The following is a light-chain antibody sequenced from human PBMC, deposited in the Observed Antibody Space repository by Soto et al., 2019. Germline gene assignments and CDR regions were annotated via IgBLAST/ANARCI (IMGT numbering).Light chain of an antibody. CDR1: QGIGSY. J-gene: IGKJ4*01. CDR3: QQLSTYPST. CDR2: AAS. V-gene: IGKV1-9*01. Sequence: IQLTQSPSSLSASVGDRVTITCRASQGIGSYLAWYQQKPGEAPKLLIFAASTLQSGVPSRFSGSGSGTDFTLTISSLQAEDFATYYCQQLSTYPSTFGGGTKVGIK.